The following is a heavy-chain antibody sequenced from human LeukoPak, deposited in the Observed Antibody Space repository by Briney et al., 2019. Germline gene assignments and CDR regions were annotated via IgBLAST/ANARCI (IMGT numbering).Heavy chain of an antibody. V-gene: IGHV5-51*01. CDR3: ARMDSSGWPQNGNFDY. Sequence: GESLKISCKGSGYSFTSYWIGWVRQMPGKGLEWMGIIYPGDSDTRYSPSFQGQVTISADKSISTAYLQWSSLKASDTAMYYCARMDSSGWPQNGNFDYWGQGTLVTVSS. CDR1: GYSFTSYW. CDR2: IYPGDSDT. D-gene: IGHD6-19*01. J-gene: IGHJ4*02.